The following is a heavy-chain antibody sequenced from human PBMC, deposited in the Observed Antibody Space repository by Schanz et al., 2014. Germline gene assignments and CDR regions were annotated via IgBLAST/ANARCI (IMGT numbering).Heavy chain of an antibody. CDR3: ARDPVEGAPTPYYFDS. V-gene: IGHV3-30*04. CDR2: TSTDGTKT. Sequence: QVQLVESGGGVVQPGTSLRLSCAASGFTFRGHAMHWVRQAPGQGLEKVAVTSTDGTKTYYAASVRGRFTISRDNSKNTLYLQMNSLRVEDTGLYFCARDPVEGAPTPYYFDSWGPGTLVTVSS. CDR1: GFTFRGHA. D-gene: IGHD1-26*01. J-gene: IGHJ4*02.